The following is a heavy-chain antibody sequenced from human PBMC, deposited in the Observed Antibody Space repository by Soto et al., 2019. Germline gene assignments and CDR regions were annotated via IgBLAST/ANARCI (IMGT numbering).Heavy chain of an antibody. Sequence: ASVKVSCKVSGYTLTELSMHWVRQAPGKGLEWMGGFDPEDGETIYAQKFQGRVTMTEDTSTDTAYMELSSLRSEDTAVYYCARDQFIRESDYYNWNYGGLDYWGQGTLVTVSS. CDR1: GYTLTELS. V-gene: IGHV1-24*01. D-gene: IGHD1-7*01. CDR2: FDPEDGET. CDR3: ARDQFIRESDYYNWNYGGLDY. J-gene: IGHJ4*02.